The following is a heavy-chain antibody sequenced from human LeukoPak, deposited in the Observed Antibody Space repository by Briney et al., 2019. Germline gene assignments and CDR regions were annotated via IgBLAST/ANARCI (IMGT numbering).Heavy chain of an antibody. J-gene: IGHJ4*02. V-gene: IGHV4-59*08. CDR2: IYYSGSV. Sequence: SETLSLTCTVSGGSLTSYYWSWIRQPPGKGLQWIGYIYYSGSVNYNPSLKSLFTISVDTSKKQFSLNLSSVTAADTAVYYCARLGSYFDFWGQGTQVTVSS. CDR3: ARLGSYFDF. CDR1: GGSLTSYY.